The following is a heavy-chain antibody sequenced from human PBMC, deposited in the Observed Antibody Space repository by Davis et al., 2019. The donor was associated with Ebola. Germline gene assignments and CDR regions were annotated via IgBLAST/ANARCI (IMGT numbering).Heavy chain of an antibody. D-gene: IGHD1-20*01. CDR3: ARDDTITGTDY. V-gene: IGHV4-34*01. Sequence: PGGSLRLSCAVYGGSFSGYYWAWIRQPPGKGLEWIGSIYYSGVTHYNPSLKTRVAISIDASKNQFSLKLSSVTAADTAVYYCARDDTITGTDYWGQGTLVTVSS. J-gene: IGHJ4*02. CDR1: GGSFSGYY. CDR2: IYYSGVT.